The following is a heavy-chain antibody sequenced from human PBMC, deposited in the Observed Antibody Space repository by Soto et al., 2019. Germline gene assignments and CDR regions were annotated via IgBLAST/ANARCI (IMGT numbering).Heavy chain of an antibody. CDR2: INAGNGNT. J-gene: IGHJ4*02. Sequence: GASVKVSCKASGYTFTSYAMHWVRQAPGQRLEWMGWINAGNGNTKYSQKFQGRVTITRDTSASTAYMELSSLRSEDTAVYYCARTIVVVGPKRMVFDYWGQGTLVTVSS. CDR3: ARTIVVVGPKRMVFDY. D-gene: IGHD2-2*01. V-gene: IGHV1-3*01. CDR1: GYTFTSYA.